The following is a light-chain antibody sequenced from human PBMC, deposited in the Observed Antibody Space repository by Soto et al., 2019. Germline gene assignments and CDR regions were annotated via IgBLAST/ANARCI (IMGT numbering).Light chain of an antibody. CDR1: QGISKY. CDR3: LQHTSHPWT. Sequence: SQGISKYLAWFQQRPGKVPRRLVYAASSLQSGVPSRFSGSGSGTEFTLTISSLQPEDFGTYYCLQHTSHPWTLGQGTKVDIK. J-gene: IGKJ1*01. CDR2: AAS. V-gene: IGKV1-17*03.